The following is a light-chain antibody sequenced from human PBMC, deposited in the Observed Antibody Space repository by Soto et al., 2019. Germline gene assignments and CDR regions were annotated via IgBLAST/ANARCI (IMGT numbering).Light chain of an antibody. Sequence: EVVLPKHQAPLSLSPGERSTLSCRPSRRVHTSCLAWYQQKPGQAPRLLIYGASTRGTGIPARFSGSGSGTEFTLTICSLQSDDFAVYYCQQYNNLPRPFGQGTKVDIK. J-gene: IGKJ1*01. CDR1: RRVHTSC. CDR3: QQYNNLPRP. V-gene: IGKV3-15*01. CDR2: GAS.